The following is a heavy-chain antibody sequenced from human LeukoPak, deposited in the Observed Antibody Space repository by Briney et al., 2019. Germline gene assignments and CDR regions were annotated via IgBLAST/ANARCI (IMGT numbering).Heavy chain of an antibody. D-gene: IGHD3-16*02. CDR3: TTANEYYDYVWGSYRLPDY. Sequence: PGGSLRLSCAASGFTFSNAWMSWVRQAPGKGLGWVGRIKSKTDGGTTDYAAPVKGRFTISRDDSKNTLYLQMNSLKTEDTAVYYCTTANEYYDYVWGSYRLPDYWGQGTLVTVSS. CDR1: GFTFSNAW. J-gene: IGHJ4*02. V-gene: IGHV3-15*01. CDR2: IKSKTDGGTT.